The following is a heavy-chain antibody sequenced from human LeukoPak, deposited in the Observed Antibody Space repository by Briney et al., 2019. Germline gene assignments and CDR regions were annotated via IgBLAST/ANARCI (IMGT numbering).Heavy chain of an antibody. V-gene: IGHV3-11*01. D-gene: IGHD3-22*01. Sequence: GGSLRLSCAASGFTFSDYYMSWIRQAPGTGLEGVSYISSSGSTIYYADSVKGRFTISRDNAKTSLYLQMNSLRAEDTAVYYCARGAYYDSRNYYYYYMDVWGKGTTVTVSS. J-gene: IGHJ6*03. CDR2: ISSSGSTI. CDR3: ARGAYYDSRNYYYYYMDV. CDR1: GFTFSDYY.